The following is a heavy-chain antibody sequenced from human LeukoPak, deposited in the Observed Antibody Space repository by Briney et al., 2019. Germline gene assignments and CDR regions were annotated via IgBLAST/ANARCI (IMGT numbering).Heavy chain of an antibody. D-gene: IGHD3-22*01. CDR3: ARGHSYYYDSSGYYREFDY. J-gene: IGHJ4*02. V-gene: IGHV4-34*01. CDR2: INHSGST. Sequence: SETLSLTCAVYGGSFSGYYWSWIRQPPGKGLEWIGEINHSGSTNYYPSLKSRVTISVDTSKNQFSLKLSSVTAADTAVYYCARGHSYYYDSSGYYREFDYWGQGTLVTVSS. CDR1: GGSFSGYY.